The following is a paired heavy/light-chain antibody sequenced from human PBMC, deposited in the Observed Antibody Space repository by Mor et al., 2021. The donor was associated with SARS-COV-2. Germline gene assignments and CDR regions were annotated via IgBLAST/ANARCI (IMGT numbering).Heavy chain of an antibody. CDR1: GFTFSSYS. V-gene: IGHV3-48*04. Sequence: EVQLVESGGGLVQPGGSLRLSCAASGFTFSSYSMNWVRQAPGKGLEWVSYISSSSSTIYYADSVKGRFTISRDNAKNSLYLQMNSLRAEDTAVYYCARGEYCTNGVCYTGRLRCDFDYWGQGTLVTVSS. CDR3: ARGEYCTNGVCYTGRLRCDFDY. CDR2: ISSSSSTI. J-gene: IGHJ4*02. D-gene: IGHD2-8*01.
Light chain of an antibody. CDR3: TQATQFPKT. J-gene: IGKJ1*01. CDR2: KIS. CDR1: QSLVHSDGNTY. Sequence: DIVMTQTPLSSPVTLGQPASISCRSSQSLVHSDGNTYLSWLQQRPGQPPRLLIYKISNRFSGVPDRFSGSGAGTDFTLKISRVEAEDVGVYYCTQATQFPKTFGQGTKVEIK. V-gene: IGKV2-24*01.